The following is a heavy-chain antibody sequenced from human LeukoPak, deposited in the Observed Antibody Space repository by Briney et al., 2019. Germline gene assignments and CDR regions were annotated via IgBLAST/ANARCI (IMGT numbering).Heavy chain of an antibody. J-gene: IGHJ6*02. CDR2: ISHDGSNK. CDR3: ARSYYDSSGYYYNYYGMDV. Sequence: GGSLRLSCAASGFTFSSYAMHWVRQAPGKGLEWVAVISHDGSNKYYADSVKGRFTISRDNSKNTLYLQMNSLRAEDTAVYYCARSYYDSSGYYYNYYGMDVWGQGTTVTVSS. D-gene: IGHD3-22*01. CDR1: GFTFSSYA. V-gene: IGHV3-30*04.